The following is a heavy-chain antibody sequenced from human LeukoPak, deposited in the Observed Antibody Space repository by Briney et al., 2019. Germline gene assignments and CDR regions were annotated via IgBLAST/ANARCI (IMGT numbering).Heavy chain of an antibody. D-gene: IGHD3-9*01. CDR2: ISYDGSNK. Sequence: GRSLRLSCAASGFTFSSYGMHWVRQAPGKGLEWVAVISYDGSNKYYADSVKGRFTISRDNSKNTLYLQMNSLRAEDTAVYYCAKGLNWLFDYWGQGTLVTVSS. J-gene: IGHJ4*02. V-gene: IGHV3-30*18. CDR1: GFTFSSYG. CDR3: AKGLNWLFDY.